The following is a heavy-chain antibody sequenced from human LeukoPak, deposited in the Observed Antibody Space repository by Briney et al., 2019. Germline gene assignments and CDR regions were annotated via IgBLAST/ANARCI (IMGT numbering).Heavy chain of an antibody. CDR3: ARESPPYCSGGSCYSLAAFDI. V-gene: IGHV1-2*02. CDR2: INPNSGGT. D-gene: IGHD2-15*01. Sequence: WASVKVSCKASGYTFTGYYMHWVRQAPGQGLEWMGWINPNSGGTNYAQKFQGRVTMTRDTSISTAYMELSRLRSDGTAVYYCARESPPYCSGGSCYSLAAFDIWGQGTMVTVSS. CDR1: GYTFTGYY. J-gene: IGHJ3*02.